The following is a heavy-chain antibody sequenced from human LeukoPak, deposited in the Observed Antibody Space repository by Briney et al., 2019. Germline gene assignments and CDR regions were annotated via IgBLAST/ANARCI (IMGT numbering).Heavy chain of an antibody. CDR1: GDSISAYY. J-gene: IGHJ4*02. V-gene: IGHV4-4*07. CDR2: IHASGST. CDR3: ARHGYDYSTFDY. Sequence: SETLSLTCTVSGDSISAYYWSWIRQPAGRGLEWIGRIHASGSTRYNPSLKSRVTMSVDTSKNQFSLKLSSVTAADTAVYYCARHGYDYSTFDYWGQGTLVTVSS. D-gene: IGHD3-22*01.